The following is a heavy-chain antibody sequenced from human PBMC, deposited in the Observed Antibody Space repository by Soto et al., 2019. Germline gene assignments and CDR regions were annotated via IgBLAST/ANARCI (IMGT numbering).Heavy chain of an antibody. CDR3: ARPNWNQDYYYYGMDV. Sequence: GASVKVSCKASGYTFTGYFFNWVGQALGKGLEWMGWINPNSGGTNYAQKFQGRVTMTRDTSISTAYMELSRLRSDDTAVYYCARPNWNQDYYYYGMDVWGQGTTVTVSS. V-gene: IGHV1-2*02. CDR1: GYTFTGYF. J-gene: IGHJ6*02. D-gene: IGHD1-1*01. CDR2: INPNSGGT.